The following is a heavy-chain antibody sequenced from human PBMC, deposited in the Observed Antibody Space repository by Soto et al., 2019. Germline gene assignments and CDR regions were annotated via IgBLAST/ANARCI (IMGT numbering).Heavy chain of an antibody. CDR1: GGTFSSYA. CDR3: ARLNIGYCSSTSCYSVDV. D-gene: IGHD2-2*01. V-gene: IGHV1-69*01. Sequence: QVQLVQSGAEVKKPGSSVKVSCKASGGTFSSYAISWVRQAPGQGLDWMGGIIPIFGAANYAQKFQGRVTIPADESPSTAYMELSSLRSEDTAVYYCARLNIGYCSSTSCYSVDVWGQGTTVTVSS. CDR2: IIPIFGAA. J-gene: IGHJ6*02.